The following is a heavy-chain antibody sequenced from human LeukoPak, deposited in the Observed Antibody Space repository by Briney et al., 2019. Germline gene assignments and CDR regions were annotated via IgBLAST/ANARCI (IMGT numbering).Heavy chain of an antibody. D-gene: IGHD1-1*01. CDR2: IYYSGST. V-gene: IGHV4-59*01. CDR3: ARARTTLFDY. CDR1: GGSISSYY. J-gene: IGHJ4*02. Sequence: PSETLSLTCTVSGGSISSYYWSWIRQPPGKGLEWIGYIYYSGSTNYNPSLKSRVTISVDTSKNQFSLKLSSVTAADTAVYYCARARTTLFDYWGQGTLVTVSS.